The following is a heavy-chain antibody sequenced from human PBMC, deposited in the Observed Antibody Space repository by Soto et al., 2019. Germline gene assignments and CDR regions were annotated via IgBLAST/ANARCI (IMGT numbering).Heavy chain of an antibody. CDR1: GYSFTSYW. J-gene: IGHJ4*02. D-gene: IGHD6-19*01. CDR3: ASGSDPQIAVAPPGYFDY. CDR2: IYPGDSDT. Sequence: GESLKISCKGSGYSFTSYWIGWVRQMPGKGLEWMGIIYPGDSDTRYSPSFQGQVTISADKSISTAYLQWSSLKASDTAMYYCASGSDPQIAVAPPGYFDYWGQGTLVTVSS. V-gene: IGHV5-51*01.